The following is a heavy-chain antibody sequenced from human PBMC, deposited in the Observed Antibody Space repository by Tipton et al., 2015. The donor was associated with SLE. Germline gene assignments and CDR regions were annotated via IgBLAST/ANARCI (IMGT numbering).Heavy chain of an antibody. D-gene: IGHD6-19*01. CDR3: ASPHRPEYFSPGRYVAFDI. CDR2: IYYSGST. J-gene: IGHJ3*02. CDR1: GGSISSSSYY. V-gene: IGHV4-39*01. Sequence: TLSLTCTVSGGSISSSSYYWGWIRQPPGKGLEWIGSIYYSGSTYYNPSLKSRVTISVDTSKYHFSLKLSSVTAADTAVYYCASPHRPEYFSPGRYVAFDIWGQGTMVTVSS.